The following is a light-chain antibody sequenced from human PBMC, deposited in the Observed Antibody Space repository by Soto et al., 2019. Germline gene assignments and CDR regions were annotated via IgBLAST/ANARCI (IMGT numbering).Light chain of an antibody. V-gene: IGKV1-5*03. CDR1: RPINSW. Sequence: DIQMTQSPSTLSASVGDRVTITCRASRPINSWLAWYQLQPGKAPRLLIYRASSLQIGVPSRFSGSGSGTEFTLTISSLQPDDFATYYCQQYNTNSLAFGGGTKVEIK. J-gene: IGKJ4*01. CDR3: QQYNTNSLA. CDR2: RAS.